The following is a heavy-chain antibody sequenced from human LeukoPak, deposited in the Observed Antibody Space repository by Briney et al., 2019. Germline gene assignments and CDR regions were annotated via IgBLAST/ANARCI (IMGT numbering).Heavy chain of an antibody. CDR3: ATDQRGAGLGFVYGSGSFNGLDV. CDR1: GYTLTELS. J-gene: IGHJ6*02. Sequence: ASVTVSFKVSGYTLTELSIHWVRQAPGKGLEWMGGFDPEDGETIYAQRFQGRVTMTEDTSTDTGYMELSSLRSEDTAVYYCATDQRGAGLGFVYGSGSFNGLDVWGQGTTVTVSS. CDR2: FDPEDGET. V-gene: IGHV1-24*01. D-gene: IGHD3-10*01.